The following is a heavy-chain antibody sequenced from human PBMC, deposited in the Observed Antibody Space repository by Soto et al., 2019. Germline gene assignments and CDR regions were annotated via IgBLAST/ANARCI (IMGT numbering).Heavy chain of an antibody. J-gene: IGHJ4*02. Sequence: EVQLLESGGGLVQPGGSLRLSCEASGFTFSTYAMTWVRQAPGKGLEWVSSVRDSGANTYYADSVKGRFTISRDNSKNTVYLQMNSLRGNDTALYYCARSRRTYGDYYDLWGQGTVVTVSS. CDR1: GFTFSTYA. D-gene: IGHD4-17*01. CDR2: VRDSGANT. V-gene: IGHV3-23*01. CDR3: ARSRRTYGDYYDL.